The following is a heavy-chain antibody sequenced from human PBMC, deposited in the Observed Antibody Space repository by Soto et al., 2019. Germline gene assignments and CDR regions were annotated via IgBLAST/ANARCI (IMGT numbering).Heavy chain of an antibody. V-gene: IGHV1-69*02. CDR3: AGVWHVNIGPTPSMAF. D-gene: IGHD5-12*01. CDR2: IIPILGIA. J-gene: IGHJ6*03. Sequence: GASVKVSCKASGGTFSSYTISWVRQAPGQGLEWMGRIIPILGIANYAQKFQGRVTITADKSTSTAYMELSSLRSEDTAGYYCAGVWHVNIGPTPSMAFGGKGPPTPASS. CDR1: GGTFSSYT.